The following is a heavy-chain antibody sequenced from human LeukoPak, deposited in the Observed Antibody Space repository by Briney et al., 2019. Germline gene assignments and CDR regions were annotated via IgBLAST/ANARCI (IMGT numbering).Heavy chain of an antibody. D-gene: IGHD2-2*01. CDR2: ISASGHYI. CDR3: ARDGSWGDYQFYFYMDV. CDR1: GFTFRSFA. J-gene: IGHJ6*03. Sequence: GGSLRLSCEASGFTFRSFAMSWVRQAPGKGLEWLSGISASGHYIYQADSVKGRFTISRDNSKNTLYIEINSLRVEDTAVYYCARDGSWGDYQFYFYMDVWGKGTTVTVYS. V-gene: IGHV3-23*01.